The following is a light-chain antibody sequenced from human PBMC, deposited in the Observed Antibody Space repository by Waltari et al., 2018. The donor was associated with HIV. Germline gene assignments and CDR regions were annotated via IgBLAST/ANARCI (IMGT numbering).Light chain of an antibody. CDR1: KLGNKY. Sequence: SSELIQPPSMSVSPGQTASITCSGDKLGNKYASWYQQKPGQSPVLVMYQDNKRPSDIPELFSGSNSGDTATLTISGTQALDEADYYCQAWDTSGVVFGGGTKLTVL. J-gene: IGLJ2*01. V-gene: IGLV3-1*01. CDR3: QAWDTSGVV. CDR2: QDN.